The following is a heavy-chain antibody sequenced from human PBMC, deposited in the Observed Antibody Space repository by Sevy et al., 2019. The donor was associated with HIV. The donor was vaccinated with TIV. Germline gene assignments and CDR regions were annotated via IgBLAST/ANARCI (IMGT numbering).Heavy chain of an antibody. D-gene: IGHD3-22*01. V-gene: IGHV3-23*01. CDR2: ISGSGTRT. J-gene: IGHJ6*03. Sequence: GGSLRLSCAVSGFSFDSYGMTWVRQAPGKGLEWVSGISGSGTRTYYADSVKGRFSISRDNSKNRLYLQMNSLRSEDTAIYYGAKVGGGHYDPDEIGYYFYYYNMDVWGKGTTVTVSS. CDR1: GFSFDSYG. CDR3: AKVGGGHYDPDEIGYYFYYYNMDV.